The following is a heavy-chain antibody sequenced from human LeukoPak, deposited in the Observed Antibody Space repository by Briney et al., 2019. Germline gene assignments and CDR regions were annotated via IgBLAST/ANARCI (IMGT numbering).Heavy chain of an antibody. CDR2: IYTSGST. D-gene: IGHD3-3*01. J-gene: IGHJ4*02. CDR1: GGSISSYY. CDR3: ARDRHHYDFWSGYYQSYYFDY. V-gene: IGHV4-4*07. Sequence: PSETLSLTCSVSGGSISSYYWSWIRQPAGKGLEWIGRIYTSGSTNYNPSLKSRVTMSVDTSKNQFSLKLSSVTAADTAVYYCARDRHHYDFWSGYYQSYYFDYWGQGTLVTVSS.